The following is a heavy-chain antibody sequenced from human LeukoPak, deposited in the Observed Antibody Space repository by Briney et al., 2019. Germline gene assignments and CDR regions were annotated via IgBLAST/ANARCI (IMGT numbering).Heavy chain of an antibody. V-gene: IGHV3-73*01. Sequence: PGGSLGLSCAASGFTFSGSAMHWVRQASGKGLEWVGRIRSKANSYATAYAASVKGRFTISRDDSKNTAYLQMHSLKTEDTAVYYCTRHRDTKSGYYYYYGMDVWGQGTTVTVSS. CDR2: IRSKANSYAT. J-gene: IGHJ6*02. CDR1: GFTFSGSA. D-gene: IGHD3-10*02. CDR3: TRHRDTKSGYYYYYGMDV.